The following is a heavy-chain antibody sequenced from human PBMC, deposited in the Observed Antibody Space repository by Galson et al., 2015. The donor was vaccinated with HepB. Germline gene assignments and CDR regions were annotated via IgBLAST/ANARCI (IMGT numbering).Heavy chain of an antibody. CDR2: IWYDGSNK. CDR1: GFTFSSYG. Sequence: SLRLSCAASGFTFSSYGMHWVRQAPGKGLEWVAVIWYDGSNKYYADSVKGRFTISRDNSKNTLYLQMNSLRAEDTAVYYCARAFDILTGYGPFDYWGQGTLVTVSS. J-gene: IGHJ4*02. V-gene: IGHV3-33*01. CDR3: ARAFDILTGYGPFDY. D-gene: IGHD3-9*01.